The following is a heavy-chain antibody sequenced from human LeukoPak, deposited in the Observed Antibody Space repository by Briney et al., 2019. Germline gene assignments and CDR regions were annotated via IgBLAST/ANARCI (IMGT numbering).Heavy chain of an antibody. CDR3: ARDFIAAAGTDDAFDI. V-gene: IGHV4-30-4*01. J-gene: IGHJ3*02. CDR1: GGSISSGDYY. Sequence: SQTLSLTCTVSGGSISSGDYYWSWIRQPPGKGLEWIGYICYSGSTYYNPSLKSRVTISVDTSKNQFSLKLSSVTAADTAVYYCARDFIAAAGTDDAFDIWGQGTMVTVSS. D-gene: IGHD6-13*01. CDR2: ICYSGST.